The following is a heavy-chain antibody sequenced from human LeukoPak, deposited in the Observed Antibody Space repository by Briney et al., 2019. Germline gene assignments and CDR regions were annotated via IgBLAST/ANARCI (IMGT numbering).Heavy chain of an antibody. D-gene: IGHD3-9*01. CDR3: ARGGDGDILTGLVFDY. J-gene: IGHJ4*02. CDR1: GYRFTSYG. V-gene: IGHV1-18*01. Sequence: ASVKVSCKASGYRFTSYGISWVRQAPGQGLEWMGWISAYNGNTNYAQKLQGRVTMTTDTSTSTAYMELRSLRSDDTAVYYCARGGDGDILTGLVFDYWGQGTLVTVSS. CDR2: ISAYNGNT.